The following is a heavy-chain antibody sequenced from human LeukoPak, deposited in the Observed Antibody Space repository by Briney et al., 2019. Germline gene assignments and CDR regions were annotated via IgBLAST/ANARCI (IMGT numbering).Heavy chain of an antibody. CDR1: GFTFRSYW. CDR3: XXXXXXXDSLPGMDV. CDR2: IKEDGSEK. Sequence: SGGSLRLSCAASGFTFRSYWMSWVRQAPGKGLEWVANIKEDGSEKYYVDSVKGRFTMSRENAKNSLYLQMNSLRADDTAVYYXXXXXXXXDSLPGMDVWGQGTTVTVSS. V-gene: IGHV3-7*01. D-gene: IGHD2-15*01. J-gene: IGHJ6*02.